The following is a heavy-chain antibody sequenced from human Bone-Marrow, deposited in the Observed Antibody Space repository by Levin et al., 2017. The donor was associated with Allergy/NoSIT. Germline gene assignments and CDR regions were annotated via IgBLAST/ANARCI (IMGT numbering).Heavy chain of an antibody. CDR3: AGSLDIVTTMAFDF. CDR2: IYNSGNT. Sequence: SQTLSLTCSVSGDAIRTGTYYWSWIRQHPGKGLEWIAYIYNSGNTYYNPSLKSRTTISIDKSKNQFSLSLTSVTAADTAVYYCAGSLDIVTTMAFDFWGQGTLATVSS. CDR1: GDAIRTGTYY. D-gene: IGHD5-12*01. J-gene: IGHJ4*02. V-gene: IGHV4-31*03.